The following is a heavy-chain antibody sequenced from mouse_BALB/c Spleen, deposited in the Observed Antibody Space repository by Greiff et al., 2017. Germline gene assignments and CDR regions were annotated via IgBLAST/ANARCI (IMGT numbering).Heavy chain of an antibody. CDR2: IDPANGNT. V-gene: IGHV14-3*02. CDR1: GFNIKDTY. J-gene: IGHJ3*01. Sequence: VQLKESAAELVKPGASVKLSCTASGFNIKDTYMHWVKQRPEQGLEWIGRIDPANGNTKYDPKFQGKATITADTSSNTAYLQLSSLTSEDTAVYYCARSYYGEAYWGQGTLVTVSA. D-gene: IGHD2-1*01. CDR3: ARSYYGEAY.